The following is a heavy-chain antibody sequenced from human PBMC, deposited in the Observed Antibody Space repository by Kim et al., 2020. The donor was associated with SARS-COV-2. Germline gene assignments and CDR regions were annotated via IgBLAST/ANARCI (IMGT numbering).Heavy chain of an antibody. CDR3: AKGIRWFDP. Sequence: GGSLRLSCAASGFTFSSYAMSWIRQAPGKGLEWVSGISGSGGTTYYADSVKGRFTISRDNSRNTFYIQMSSLRVEDTAVYYCAKGIRWFDPWGQGTLVTVSS. CDR2: ISGSGGTT. CDR1: GFTFSSYA. D-gene: IGHD2-15*01. V-gene: IGHV3-23*01. J-gene: IGHJ5*02.